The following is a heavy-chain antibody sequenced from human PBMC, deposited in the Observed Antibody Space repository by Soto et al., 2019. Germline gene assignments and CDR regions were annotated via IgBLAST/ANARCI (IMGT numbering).Heavy chain of an antibody. CDR3: ARECLAYCGGDCYPSDY. D-gene: IGHD2-21*02. V-gene: IGHV3-33*01. Sequence: QVQLVASGGGVVQPGRSLRLSCAASGFTFSSYGMHWVRQAPGKGLEWVAVIWYDGSNKYYADSVKGRFTISRDNSKNTLYLQMNSLRAEDTAVYYCARECLAYCGGDCYPSDYWGQGTLVTVSS. CDR1: GFTFSSYG. J-gene: IGHJ4*02. CDR2: IWYDGSNK.